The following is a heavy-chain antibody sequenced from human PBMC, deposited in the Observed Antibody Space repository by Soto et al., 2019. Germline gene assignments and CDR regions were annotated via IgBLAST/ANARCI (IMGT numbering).Heavy chain of an antibody. V-gene: IGHV3-23*01. CDR3: AGYTVTTPSDD. Sequence: EVQLLESGGGLVQPGVSLRLSCAASGFTFSSYAMRWVRQAPGKGLEWVSGISGGGSTTYYADSVKGRFTISRDNSKNTLYMQMSSLRAEYSAVYYCAGYTVTTPSDDWGQGTLVTVSS. J-gene: IGHJ4*02. CDR2: ISGGGSTT. D-gene: IGHD4-17*01. CDR1: GFTFSSYA.